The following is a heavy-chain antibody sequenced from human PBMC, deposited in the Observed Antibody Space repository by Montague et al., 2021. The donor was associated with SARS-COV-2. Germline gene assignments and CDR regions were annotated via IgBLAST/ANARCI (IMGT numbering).Heavy chain of an antibody. J-gene: IGHJ6*03. Sequence: SETLSLTCAVHGGSFSTYSWNWIRQPPGKGLEWIGGIHHGGSTNYNPSLKSRVTISADTSKNQFSLKLTSVAAADTAVYYCARLGDGVVPSPILGVGPYYSYYYMDVWGKGTTVTVPS. CDR2: IHHGGST. V-gene: IGHV4-34*01. CDR1: GGSFSTYS. D-gene: IGHD3-10*01. CDR3: ARLGDGVVPSPILGVGPYYSYYYMDV.